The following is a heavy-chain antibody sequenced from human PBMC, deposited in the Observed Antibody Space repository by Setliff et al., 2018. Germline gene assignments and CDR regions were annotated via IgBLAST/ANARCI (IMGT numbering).Heavy chain of an antibody. CDR3: ARVARVVLSRNAFDI. CDR1: GGSISSGSYY. Sequence: ASETLSLTCTVSGGSISSGSYYWSWIRQPAGKGLEWIGYIYYSGSTYYNPSLKSRITISVDTSKNQFSLKLSSVTAADTAVYYCARVARVVLSRNAFDIWGQGTMVTVSS. CDR2: IYYSGST. D-gene: IGHD2-2*01. V-gene: IGHV4-31*03. J-gene: IGHJ3*02.